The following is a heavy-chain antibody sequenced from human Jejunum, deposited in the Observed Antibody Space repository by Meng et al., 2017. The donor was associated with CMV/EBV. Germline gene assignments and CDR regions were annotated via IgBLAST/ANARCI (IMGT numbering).Heavy chain of an antibody. CDR2: IKPNSGGT. CDR3: ARGPWGFDL. V-gene: IGHV1-2*02. J-gene: IGHJ4*02. D-gene: IGHD7-27*01. Sequence: SCKASGYTFNGNYMHWVRQAPGQGLEWMGWIKPNSGGTNYAQKFQGRVIMTSDTSISTVYMELSRLTFDDTAVYYCARGPWGFDLWGQGTLVTVSS. CDR1: GYTFNGNY.